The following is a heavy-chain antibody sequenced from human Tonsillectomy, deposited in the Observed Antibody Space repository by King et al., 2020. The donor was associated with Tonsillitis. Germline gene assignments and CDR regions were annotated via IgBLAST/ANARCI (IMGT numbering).Heavy chain of an antibody. Sequence: VQLVESGGGVVQPGRSLRLSCAASGFTFSSYGMHWVRQAPGKGLEWVAVISYDGSNKYYADSVKGRFTISRDNSKNTLYLQMNSLRAEDTAVYYCAKGTESGYSYGYEWDMDVWGQGTTVTVSS. J-gene: IGHJ6*02. CDR1: GFTFSSYG. CDR3: AKGTESGYSYGYEWDMDV. V-gene: IGHV3-30*18. D-gene: IGHD5-18*01. CDR2: ISYDGSNK.